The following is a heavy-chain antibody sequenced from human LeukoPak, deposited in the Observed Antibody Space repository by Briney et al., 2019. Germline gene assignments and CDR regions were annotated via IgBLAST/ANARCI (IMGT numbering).Heavy chain of an antibody. CDR3: ARMSTSYGDYVDY. J-gene: IGHJ4*02. CDR2: INHSGST. Sequence: SETLSLTCAVYGGSFSGYYWSWIRQPPGEGLEWIGEINHSGSTNYNPSLKSRVTISVDTSKNQFSLKLSSVTAADTAVYYCARMSTSYGDYVDYWGQGTLVTVSS. D-gene: IGHD4-17*01. V-gene: IGHV4-34*01. CDR1: GGSFSGYY.